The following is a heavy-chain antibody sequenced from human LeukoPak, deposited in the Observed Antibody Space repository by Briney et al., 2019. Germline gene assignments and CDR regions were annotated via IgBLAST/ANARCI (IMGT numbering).Heavy chain of an antibody. D-gene: IGHD3-22*01. Sequence: ASVKVSCKASGYTFTSYGISWVRQAPGQGLEWMGWISAYNGNTNYAQKLQGRVTMTTDTSTSTAYMELRSLRSDDTAVYYCAGDIQPYYYDSSGYFYYFDYWGQGTLVTVSS. CDR3: AGDIQPYYYDSSGYFYYFDY. CDR2: ISAYNGNT. J-gene: IGHJ4*02. CDR1: GYTFTSYG. V-gene: IGHV1-18*01.